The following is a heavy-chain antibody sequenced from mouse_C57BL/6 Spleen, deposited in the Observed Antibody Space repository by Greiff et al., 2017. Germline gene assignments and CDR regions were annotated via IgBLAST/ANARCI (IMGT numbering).Heavy chain of an antibody. J-gene: IGHJ4*01. V-gene: IGHV1-18*01. CDR2: INPNNGGT. CDR1: GYTFTDYN. Sequence: VQLKQSGPELVKPGASVKIPCKASGYTFTDYNMDWVKQSHGKSLEWIGDINPNNGGTIYNQKFKGKATLTVDKSSSTAYMELRSLTSEDTAVYYCARGGYGNYGDYAMDYWGQGTSVTVSS. D-gene: IGHD2-1*01. CDR3: ARGGYGNYGDYAMDY.